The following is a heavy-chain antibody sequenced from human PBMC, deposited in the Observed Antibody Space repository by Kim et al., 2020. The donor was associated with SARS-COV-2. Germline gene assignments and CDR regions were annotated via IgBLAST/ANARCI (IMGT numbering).Heavy chain of an antibody. J-gene: IGHJ3*02. CDR3: ARAGARDSFDT. Sequence: ASVKVSCKASGYTFTDYAMNWVRQAPGQGLEWMGWINTKNGDTRYAQGLTGRLVVSLDTSVSTAYVQISSLKADDTAVYYCARAGARDSFDTWGQGTLVT. V-gene: IGHV7-4-1*02. CDR1: GYTFTDYA. CDR2: INTKNGDT.